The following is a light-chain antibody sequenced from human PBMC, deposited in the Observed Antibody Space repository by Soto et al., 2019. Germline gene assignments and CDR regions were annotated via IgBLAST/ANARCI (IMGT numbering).Light chain of an antibody. Sequence: DIQMTQSPSTLSASVGDRVTITCRASQSISSWLAWYQQKPGKAPKLLIYDASSLESGVPSRFSGSGSGTEFTLTISSLQPDDFATYYCKQYNRDSWTFCPGTKVDIK. J-gene: IGKJ1*01. CDR1: QSISSW. CDR2: DAS. V-gene: IGKV1-5*01. CDR3: KQYNRDSWT.